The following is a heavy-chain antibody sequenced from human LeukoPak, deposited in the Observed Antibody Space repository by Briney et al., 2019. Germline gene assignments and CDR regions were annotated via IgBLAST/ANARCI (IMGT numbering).Heavy chain of an antibody. CDR1: GFTFSSYG. CDR2: ISGSGGST. Sequence: GGSLRLSCAASGFTFSSYGMSWVRQAPGKGLEWVSAISGSGGSTYYADSVKGRFTISRDNSMSTLYLQMNSLRAEDTAVYNCAKLTTSSGYYYGFDYWGQGTLVTVSS. J-gene: IGHJ4*02. CDR3: AKLTTSSGYYYGFDY. D-gene: IGHD3-22*01. V-gene: IGHV3-23*01.